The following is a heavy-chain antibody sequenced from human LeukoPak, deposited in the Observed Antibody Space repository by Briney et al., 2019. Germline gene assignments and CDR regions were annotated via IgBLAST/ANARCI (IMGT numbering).Heavy chain of an antibody. CDR1: GFIFRSYS. CDR3: ARGGRFLDN. J-gene: IGHJ4*02. CDR2: IIGGSSYI. D-gene: IGHD3-3*01. V-gene: IGHV3-21*01. Sequence: GALRLSCADSGFIFRSYSMNWVRQALGKGLEWVSSIIGGSSYIYYADSVKGRFTLSRGKATNSLYLSMYRLRDEDTAAYYCARGGRFLDNWGQGTLVTVSS.